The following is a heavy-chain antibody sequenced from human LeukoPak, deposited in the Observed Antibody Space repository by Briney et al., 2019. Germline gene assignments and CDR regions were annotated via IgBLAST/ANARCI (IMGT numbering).Heavy chain of an antibody. CDR1: RYTFTSYG. D-gene: IGHD3-10*01. CDR2: ISAYNGNT. Sequence: ASVKVSCKASRYTFTSYGISWVRQAPGQGLEWMGWISAYNGNTNYAQKLQGRVTMTTDTSTSTAYTELRSLRSDDTAVYYCARERITSTSPPTPWGQGTLVTVS. V-gene: IGHV1-18*01. CDR3: ARERITSTSPPTP. J-gene: IGHJ5*02.